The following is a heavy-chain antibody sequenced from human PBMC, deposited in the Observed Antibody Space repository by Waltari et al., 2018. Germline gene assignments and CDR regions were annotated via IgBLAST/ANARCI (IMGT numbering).Heavy chain of an antibody. V-gene: IGHV1-69*12. CDR3: ASRMRLWFGELPDY. J-gene: IGHJ4*02. CDR2: ISPIFGTA. CDR1: GGTFSSYA. D-gene: IGHD3-10*01. Sequence: QAQLVQSGAEVKKPGSSVKVSCKASGGTFSSYAISWVRQAPGQGLEWMGGISPIFGTANYAQKFQGRVTITADESTSTAYMELSSLRSEDTAVYYCASRMRLWFGELPDYWGQGTLVTVSS.